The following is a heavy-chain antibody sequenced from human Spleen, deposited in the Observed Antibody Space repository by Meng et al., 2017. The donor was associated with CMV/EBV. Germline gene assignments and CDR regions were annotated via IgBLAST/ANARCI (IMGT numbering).Heavy chain of an antibody. D-gene: IGHD4-17*01. J-gene: IGHJ3*01. CDR3: ARVELVGAYGAAFDV. V-gene: IGHV3-21*01. Sequence: GESLKISCAASGFPFSNYSMNWVRQAPGKGLEWVSFMTSRGNYIYYADSMKGRFTISRDNAKNSLYLQMDGLRAEGTAVYYCARVELVGAYGAAFDVWGQGTMVTVSS. CDR1: GFPFSNYS. CDR2: MTSRGNYI.